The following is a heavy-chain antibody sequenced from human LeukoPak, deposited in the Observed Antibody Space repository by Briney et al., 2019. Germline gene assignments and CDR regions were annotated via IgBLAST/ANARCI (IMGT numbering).Heavy chain of an antibody. CDR2: IYYSGGT. Sequence: SETLSLTCTVSGGSINSYYWSWIRQPPGKGLEWIGYIYYSGGTNYNPSLKSRVTISVDTSKNQFSLKLSSVTAADTAVYYCARDGANPRQGDYLFDYWGQGTLVTVSS. V-gene: IGHV4-59*01. CDR1: GGSINSYY. D-gene: IGHD4-17*01. J-gene: IGHJ4*02. CDR3: ARDGANPRQGDYLFDY.